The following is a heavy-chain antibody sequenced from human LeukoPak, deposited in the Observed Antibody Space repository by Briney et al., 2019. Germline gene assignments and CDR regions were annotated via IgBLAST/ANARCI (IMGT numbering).Heavy chain of an antibody. V-gene: IGHV3-74*01. Sequence: SGGSLRLSCAASGFTFRSYWMHWVRQVPGKGLVWVSRINSDGSSTIYADSVKGRFTISRDNAKNTLYLQMNSLRAEDTAVYYCARGPAIRVVTAYYYYFDLWGRGTLVTVSS. J-gene: IGHJ2*01. D-gene: IGHD2-21*02. CDR2: INSDGSST. CDR3: ARGPAIRVVTAYYYYFDL. CDR1: GFTFRSYW.